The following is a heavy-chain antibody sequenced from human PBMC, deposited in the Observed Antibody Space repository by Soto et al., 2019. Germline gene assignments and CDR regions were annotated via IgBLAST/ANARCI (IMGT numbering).Heavy chain of an antibody. D-gene: IGHD2-15*01. Sequence: GASVKVSCKASAYIFTSYGISWVRQAPGQGLEWMGWISAYNGNTKYSQKFQGRVTITRDTSASTAYMELSSLRSEDTAVYYCARDLGGWPDYWGQGTLVTVSS. V-gene: IGHV1-18*01. CDR1: AYIFTSYG. CDR3: ARDLGGWPDY. J-gene: IGHJ4*02. CDR2: ISAYNGNT.